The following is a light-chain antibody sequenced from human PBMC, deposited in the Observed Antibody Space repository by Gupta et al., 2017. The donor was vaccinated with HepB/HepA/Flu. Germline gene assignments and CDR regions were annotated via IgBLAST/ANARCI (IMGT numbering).Light chain of an antibody. CDR2: AAS. J-gene: IGKJ1*01. CDR1: QGIRND. Sequence: DIQMTQSPSSLSASVGDRVTIPCRASQGIRNDLGWYQQKPGEAPKRLIYAASRGESGVPSRFSGGGGGTEFTLTISSRQPEEFAAYYCLQDISFPWTFGQGTKVAI. V-gene: IGKV1-17*01. CDR3: LQDISFPWT.